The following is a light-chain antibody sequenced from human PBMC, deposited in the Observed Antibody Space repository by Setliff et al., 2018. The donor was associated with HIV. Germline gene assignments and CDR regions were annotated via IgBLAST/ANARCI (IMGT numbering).Light chain of an antibody. CDR2: DVN. Sequence: QSALTQPASVSGSPGQSITISCTGTSSDVGDYDYVSWFQQFPDEAPKLIIYDVNKRPSRVPGRFSGSKSGNTASLTISGLQTEDEADYYCSSYTRGNVVFGTGTKVTVL. CDR1: SSDVGDYDY. V-gene: IGLV2-14*01. CDR3: SSYTRGNVV. J-gene: IGLJ1*01.